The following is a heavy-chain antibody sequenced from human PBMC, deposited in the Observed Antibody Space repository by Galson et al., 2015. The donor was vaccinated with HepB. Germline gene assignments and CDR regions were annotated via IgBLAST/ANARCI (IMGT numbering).Heavy chain of an antibody. CDR3: ARGWAGYSSY. CDR1: GFTFRSDW. CDR2: IKQDGSEK. D-gene: IGHD5-18*01. Sequence: SLRLSCAASGFTFRSDWMSWVRQAPGKGLEWVANIKQDGSEKYYVDSVKGRFTISRDNSKSSLYLQMNSLRAEDTAVYYCARGWAGYSSYWGQGTLVTVSS. V-gene: IGHV3-7*03. J-gene: IGHJ4*02.